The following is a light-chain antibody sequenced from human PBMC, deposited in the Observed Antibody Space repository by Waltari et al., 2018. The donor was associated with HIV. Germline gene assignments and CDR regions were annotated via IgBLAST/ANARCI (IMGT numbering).Light chain of an antibody. CDR2: SAS. Sequence: EIVLTQSPDFQSVTPNEKVTITCRASQSIVSSLQWYQQKPDQSPKHLIKSASQSISGVPSRFSGSGSGTDFTLTIYTLEAEDVATYYCLQSSSLPYTFGRGTKLEIK. V-gene: IGKV6-21*02. CDR3: LQSSSLPYT. J-gene: IGKJ2*01. CDR1: QSIVSS.